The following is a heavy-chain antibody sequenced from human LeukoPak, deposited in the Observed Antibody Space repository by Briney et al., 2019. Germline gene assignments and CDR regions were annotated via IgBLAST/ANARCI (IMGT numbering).Heavy chain of an antibody. CDR3: ARGYPDYDYVWGSYRYYFDY. CDR1: GFTFSSYS. V-gene: IGHV3-21*01. J-gene: IGHJ4*02. D-gene: IGHD3-16*02. Sequence: GGSLRLSCAASGFTFSSYSMNWVRQAPGKGLEWVSSISSSSSYIYYADSVKGRFTISRDNAKNSLYLQMNSLRAEDTAVYYCARGYPDYDYVWGSYRYYFDYWGQGTLVTVSS. CDR2: ISSSSSYI.